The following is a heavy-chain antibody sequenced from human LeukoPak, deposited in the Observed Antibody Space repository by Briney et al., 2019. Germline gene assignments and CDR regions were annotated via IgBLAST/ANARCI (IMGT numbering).Heavy chain of an antibody. Sequence: PGRSLRLSCAASGFTFSSYGMHWVRQAPGKGLEWVAVIWYDGSNKYYADSVKGRFTISRDNSKNTLYLQMNSLRAEDTAVYYCAGDHRGSYYPMRAFDIWGQGTMVTVSS. D-gene: IGHD1-26*01. J-gene: IGHJ3*02. CDR1: GFTFSSYG. V-gene: IGHV3-33*01. CDR2: IWYDGSNK. CDR3: AGDHRGSYYPMRAFDI.